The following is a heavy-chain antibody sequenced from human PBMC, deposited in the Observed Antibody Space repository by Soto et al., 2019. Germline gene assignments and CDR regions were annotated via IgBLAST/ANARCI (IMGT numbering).Heavy chain of an antibody. V-gene: IGHV1-18*01. CDR2: INVYNGNT. J-gene: IGHJ5*02. D-gene: IGHD3-10*01. Sequence: QVQLVQSGGEVKKPGASVKVSCKASGYTFTNYGISWVRQAPGQGLEWMGGINVYNGNTKYAQKVQGRVTMTTDTSTRTAYMELRGLSSDDTAVYYCVRGVGSGSYYNQYNWFDPWGQGTLVTVSS. CDR1: GYTFTNYG. CDR3: VRGVGSGSYYNQYNWFDP.